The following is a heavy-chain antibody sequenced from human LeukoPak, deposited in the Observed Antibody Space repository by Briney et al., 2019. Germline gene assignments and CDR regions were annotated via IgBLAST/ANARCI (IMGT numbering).Heavy chain of an antibody. Sequence: GGSLRLSCAASGFTFSSYAMSWVRQAPGKGLEWVSAISGSGGSAYYADSVKGRFTVSRDNSKNALYLQMNSLRAEDTAVYYCAKDGTPGDYWGQGTRVTVSS. J-gene: IGHJ4*02. CDR1: GFTFSSYA. CDR3: AKDGTPGDY. CDR2: ISGSGGSA. V-gene: IGHV3-23*01. D-gene: IGHD2-15*01.